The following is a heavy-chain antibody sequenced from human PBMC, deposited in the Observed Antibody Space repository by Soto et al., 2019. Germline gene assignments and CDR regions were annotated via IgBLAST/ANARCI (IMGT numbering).Heavy chain of an antibody. J-gene: IGHJ4*02. V-gene: IGHV3-30*03. CDR2: ISYDGSNK. D-gene: IGHD4-17*01. CDR3: ARKSVTITDY. CDR1: GFTFSSYG. Sequence: GGSLRLSCAASGFTFSSYGMHWVRQAPGKGLEWVAVISYDGSNKYYADSWKGRFTISRDNSKNTLYLQMNSLRAEDTAVYYCARKSVTITDYWGQGTLVTVSS.